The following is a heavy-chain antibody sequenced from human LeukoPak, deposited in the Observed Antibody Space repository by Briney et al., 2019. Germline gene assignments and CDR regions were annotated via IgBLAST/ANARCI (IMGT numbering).Heavy chain of an antibody. Sequence: SETLSLTCTVSGYSITTGYYWAWIRQPPGKGPEWIGSMYHNSGATFYSPSLKSRVTISVDTSKNQLSLELSSVTAADTAVYYCAREDGSGWPRYNWFDPWGQGTLVTVSS. CDR3: AREDGSGWPRYNWFDP. D-gene: IGHD6-19*01. CDR1: GYSITTGYY. CDR2: MYHNSGAT. J-gene: IGHJ5*02. V-gene: IGHV4-38-2*02.